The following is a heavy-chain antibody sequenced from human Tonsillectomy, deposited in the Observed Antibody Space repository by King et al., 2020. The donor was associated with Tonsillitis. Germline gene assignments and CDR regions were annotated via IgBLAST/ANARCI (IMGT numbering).Heavy chain of an antibody. CDR3: ARAAYSDWAYYFDY. Sequence: VQLVESGGGLVQPGGSLRLSCAASGFTFSRYSMNWVRQAPGKGLEWVSYISSSSSTIYYADSVKGRFTISRDNAKNSLYLQMNSLRDEDTAVYYCARAAYSDWAYYFDYWGQGTLVTVSS. CDR1: GFTFSRYS. V-gene: IGHV3-48*02. D-gene: IGHD4-11*01. J-gene: IGHJ4*02. CDR2: ISSSSSTI.